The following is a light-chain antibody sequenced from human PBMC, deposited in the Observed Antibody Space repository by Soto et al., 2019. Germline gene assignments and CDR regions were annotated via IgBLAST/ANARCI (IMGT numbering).Light chain of an antibody. CDR2: GAS. V-gene: IGKV3-20*01. CDR1: QSVTTTY. CDR3: QQYGRPGWT. Sequence: EIVLTQSPGTLSLSPGERATLSCRASQSVTTTYLAWYQQKPGQAPRLLIYGASSRATGIPDRFSGSGSGTDFTLTISRLEPEDFAVYHCQQYGRPGWTFGQGTKVEIK. J-gene: IGKJ1*01.